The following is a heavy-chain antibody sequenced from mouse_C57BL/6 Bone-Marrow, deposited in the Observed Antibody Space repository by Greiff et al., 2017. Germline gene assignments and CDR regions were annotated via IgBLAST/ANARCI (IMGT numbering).Heavy chain of an antibody. CDR2: ISDGGSYT. CDR3: ARAMALPAMDY. CDR1: GFTFSSYA. Sequence: DVKLVESGGGLVKPGGSLKLSCAASGFTFSSYAMSWVRQTPEKRLEWVATISDGGSYTYYPDNVKGRFTISRDNAKNNLYLQMSHLKSEDTAMYYFARAMALPAMDYWGQGTSVTVSS. J-gene: IGHJ4*01. V-gene: IGHV5-4*03. D-gene: IGHD2-3*01.